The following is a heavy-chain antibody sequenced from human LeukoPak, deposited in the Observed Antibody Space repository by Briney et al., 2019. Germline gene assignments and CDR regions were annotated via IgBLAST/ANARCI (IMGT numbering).Heavy chain of an antibody. CDR2: IIPIFGTA. J-gene: IGHJ5*02. V-gene: IGHV1-69*01. CDR3: ARTIVVTYNWFDP. D-gene: IGHD2-15*01. Sequence: AASVKVSCKASGGTFSSYAISWVRQAPGQGLEWMGGIIPIFGTANYAQKFQGRVTITADESTSTAYMELSSLRSEDTAVYYCARTIVVTYNWFDPWGQGTLVTVSS. CDR1: GGTFSSYA.